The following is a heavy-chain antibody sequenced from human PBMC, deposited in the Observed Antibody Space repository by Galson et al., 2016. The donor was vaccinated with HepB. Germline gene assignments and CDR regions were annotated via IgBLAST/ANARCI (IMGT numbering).Heavy chain of an antibody. J-gene: IGHJ6*02. CDR1: GFTFSSHG. Sequence: SLRLSCAASGFTFSSHGMHWVRQAPGKGLEWVAVMSYDGTYKYYADSVKGRFTISRDNSKNTLYLQMNSLRTEDTAVYYCARIYCTDGVCYYYYGMDVWGQGTTVTGSS. D-gene: IGHD2-8*01. V-gene: IGHV3-30*03. CDR3: ARIYCTDGVCYYYYGMDV. CDR2: MSYDGTYK.